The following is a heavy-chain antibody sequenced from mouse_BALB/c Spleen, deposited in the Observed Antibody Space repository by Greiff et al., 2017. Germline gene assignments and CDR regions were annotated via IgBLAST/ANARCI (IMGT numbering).Heavy chain of an antibody. CDR3: ARDGYGNQDY. D-gene: IGHD2-10*02. J-gene: IGHJ2*01. Sequence: EVHLVESGPGLVKPSQSLSLTCSVTGYSITSGYYWNWIRQFPGNKLEWMGYISYDGSNNSNPSLKNRISITRDTSKNQFFLKLNSVTTEDTATYYCARDGYGNQDYWGQGTTLTVSS. CDR1: GYSITSGYY. CDR2: ISYDGSN. V-gene: IGHV3-6*02.